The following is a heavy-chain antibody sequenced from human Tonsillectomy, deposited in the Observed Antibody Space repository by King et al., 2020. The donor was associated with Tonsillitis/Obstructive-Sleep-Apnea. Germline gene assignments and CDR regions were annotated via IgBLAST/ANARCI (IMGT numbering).Heavy chain of an antibody. CDR2: INHSGST. CDR3: ARGDFVVVVAASNYYYYMDV. Sequence: VQLQQWGAGLLKPSETLSLTCAVYGGSFSGYYWSWIRQPPGKGLEWIGEINHSGSTNYNPSLKSRVTISVDTSQNQFSLKLSSVTAADTAVYYCARGDFVVVVAASNYYYYMDVWGKGTTVTVSS. D-gene: IGHD2-15*01. CDR1: GGSFSGYY. J-gene: IGHJ6*03. V-gene: IGHV4-34*01.